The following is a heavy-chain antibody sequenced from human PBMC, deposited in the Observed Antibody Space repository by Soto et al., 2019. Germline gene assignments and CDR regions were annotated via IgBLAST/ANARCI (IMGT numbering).Heavy chain of an antibody. Sequence: VQLVESGGGVVQPGTSLRLSCEASGFTFNSYFMNWVRQVPGKGPEWVAAVSKDGFNVYYADTVKGRFTISRDNSKNTVYLQTNGLRADDTGLYYCAKETIANRSPYDYWGQGTLVTVSS. CDR1: GFTFNSYF. V-gene: IGHV3-30*18. D-gene: IGHD3-16*02. CDR3: AKETIANRSPYDY. J-gene: IGHJ4*02. CDR2: VSKDGFNV.